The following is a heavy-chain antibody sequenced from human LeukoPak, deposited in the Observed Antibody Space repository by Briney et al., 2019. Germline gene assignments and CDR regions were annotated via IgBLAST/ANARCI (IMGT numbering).Heavy chain of an antibody. CDR1: GGSISSGGYS. Sequence: SQTLSLTCAVSGGSISSGGYSWSWIRQPPGKGLEWIGYIYHSGSTYYNPSLKSRVTISVDRSKNQFSLKLSSVTAADTAVYYCARGDYFFDYWGQGTLVTVSS. V-gene: IGHV4-30-2*01. CDR3: ARGDYFFDY. J-gene: IGHJ4*02. D-gene: IGHD2/OR15-2a*01. CDR2: IYHSGST.